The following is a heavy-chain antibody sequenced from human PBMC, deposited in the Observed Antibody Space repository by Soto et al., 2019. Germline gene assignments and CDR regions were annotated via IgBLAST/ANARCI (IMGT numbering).Heavy chain of an antibody. V-gene: IGHV4-38-2*01. J-gene: IGHJ5*02. D-gene: IGHD3-10*01. CDR1: GYSISSDYY. Sequence: SETLSLTCAVSGYSISSDYYWGWIRQPPGKGLEWIGNIYHNGSTYYNPFLKSRVTISVDTSKNQFSLKLSSVTAADTAVYYCARSNYYGSGNYYFNWFDPWGQGTLVTVSS. CDR3: ARSNYYGSGNYYFNWFDP. CDR2: IYHNGST.